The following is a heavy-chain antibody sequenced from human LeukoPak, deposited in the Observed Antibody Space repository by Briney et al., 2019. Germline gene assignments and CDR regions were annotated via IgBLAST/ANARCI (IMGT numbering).Heavy chain of an antibody. CDR1: GGSISSYY. CDR2: IYTSGST. V-gene: IGHV4-4*07. D-gene: IGHD5-12*01. CDR3: ARDIAVEWLRQNDAFDI. J-gene: IGHJ3*02. Sequence: SETLSLTCTVSGGSISSYYWSWIRQPAGKGLEWIGLIYTSGSTNYNPSLKSRVTMSVDTSKNPFSLKLSSVTAAHTAVYYCARDIAVEWLRQNDAFDIWGQGTMVTVSS.